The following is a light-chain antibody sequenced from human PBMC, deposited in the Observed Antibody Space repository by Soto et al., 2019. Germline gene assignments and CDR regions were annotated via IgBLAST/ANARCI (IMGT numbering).Light chain of an antibody. J-gene: IGLJ2*01. CDR3: SSYTTSSTLI. CDR1: SSDIGSYNY. V-gene: IGLV2-14*01. Sequence: QSALTQPASVSGSPGQSITISCTGTSSDIGSYNYVSWYQQHPGKAPKLMIYDVTNRPSGVSIRFSGSKSGNTASLTISGLQAEDEADYHCSSYTTSSTLIFGGGTKLTVL. CDR2: DVT.